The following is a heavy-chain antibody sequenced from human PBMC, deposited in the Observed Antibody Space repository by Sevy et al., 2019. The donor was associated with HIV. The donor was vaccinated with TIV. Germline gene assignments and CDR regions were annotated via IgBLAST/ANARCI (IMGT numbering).Heavy chain of an antibody. CDR3: TRVSYDSSGYYYKMFDY. CDR2: IKSKIDGGTT. Sequence: GGSLRLSCAASEFTFNNAWMSWVRQAPGKGLEWVGRIKSKIDGGTTDYAAPVKDRFTISRDDLKNTLYLQMNSLKTEDTAVYYCTRVSYDSSGYYYKMFDYWGQGTLVTVSS. V-gene: IGHV3-15*01. D-gene: IGHD3-22*01. J-gene: IGHJ4*02. CDR1: EFTFNNAW.